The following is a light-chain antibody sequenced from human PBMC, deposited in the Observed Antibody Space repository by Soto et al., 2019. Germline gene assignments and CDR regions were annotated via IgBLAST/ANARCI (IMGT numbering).Light chain of an antibody. CDR1: SSDVGGYNY. CDR3: CSYAGSYTHYV. V-gene: IGLV2-11*01. CDR2: DVS. J-gene: IGLJ1*01. Sequence: QSALTQPRSVSGSPGQSITISCTGTSSDVGGYNYVSWYRQHPGKAPKLMIYDVSKRPSGVPDRFSGSKSGNTASLTISGFQAEDEADYYCCSYAGSYTHYVFGTGTKVTVL.